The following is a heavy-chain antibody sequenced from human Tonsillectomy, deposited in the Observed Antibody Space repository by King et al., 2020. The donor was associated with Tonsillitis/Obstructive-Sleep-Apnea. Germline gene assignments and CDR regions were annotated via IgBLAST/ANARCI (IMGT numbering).Heavy chain of an antibody. D-gene: IGHD2-2*02. CDR3: ARDWVRRKVVVPAAILYFDY. J-gene: IGHJ4*02. CDR2: ISYDGSNK. CDR1: GFTFSSYA. V-gene: IGHV3-30*04. Sequence: VQLVESGGGVVQPGRSLRLSCAASGFTFSSYAMHWVRQAPGKGLEWVAVISYDGSNKYYADSVKGRFTISRDNSKNTLYLQMNSLRAEDTAVYYCARDWVRRKVVVPAAILYFDYWGQGTLVTVSS.